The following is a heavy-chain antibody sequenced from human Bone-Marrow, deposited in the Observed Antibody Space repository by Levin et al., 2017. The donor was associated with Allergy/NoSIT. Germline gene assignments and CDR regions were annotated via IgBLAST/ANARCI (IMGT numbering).Heavy chain of an antibody. CDR2: IYSTDDS. V-gene: IGHV4-4*09. CDR3: ASRTTVAGHSFDY. J-gene: IGHJ4*02. CDR1: GLILTNYE. D-gene: IGHD6-19*01. Sequence: GSLRLSCAASGLILTNYEMTWVRQAPGKGLEWIGTIYSTDDSYFNPSLNSRASISRDTPKNQFSLKLTSVTADDTAVYYCASRTTVAGHSFDYWGQGILVTVSS.